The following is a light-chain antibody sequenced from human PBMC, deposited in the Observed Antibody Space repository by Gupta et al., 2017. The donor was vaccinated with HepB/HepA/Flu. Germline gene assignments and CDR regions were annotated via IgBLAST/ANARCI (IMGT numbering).Light chain of an antibody. Sequence: SVLTQPPSVSEAPRPRVTIPCSGSSSNIGNNAVNWYQQLPGKAPKLLIYYNDLRPSGVSDRFSGSKYGTSASLAISGLQAEDEADYYCAAWDDSRNGWVFGGGTKLTVL. CDR1: SSNIGNNA. V-gene: IGLV1-36*01. J-gene: IGLJ3*02. CDR3: AAWDDSRNGWV. CDR2: YND.